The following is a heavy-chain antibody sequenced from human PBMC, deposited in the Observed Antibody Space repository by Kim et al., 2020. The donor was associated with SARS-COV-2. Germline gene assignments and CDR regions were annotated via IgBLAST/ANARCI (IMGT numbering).Heavy chain of an antibody. CDR3: AKLRHHGWEPQGAFDI. J-gene: IGHJ3*02. Sequence: GGSLRLSCAASGFTFDDYAMHWVRQAPGKGLEWVSGISWNSGSIGYADSVKGRFTISRDNAKNSLYLQMNSLRAEDTALYYCAKLRHHGWEPQGAFDIWGQGTMVTVSS. V-gene: IGHV3-9*01. CDR1: GFTFDDYA. CDR2: ISWNSGSI. D-gene: IGHD1-26*01.